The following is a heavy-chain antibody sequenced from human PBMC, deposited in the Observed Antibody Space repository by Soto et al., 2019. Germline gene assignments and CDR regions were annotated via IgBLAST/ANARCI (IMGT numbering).Heavy chain of an antibody. D-gene: IGHD3-10*01. Sequence: SVKVSCKASGGTFSSYAISWVRQAPGQGLEWMGGIIPIFGTANYAQKFQGRVTITADESTSTAYMELSNLRSEDTAVYYCARGVPGVRDLAGYYGMDVWGQGTTVTVSS. CDR1: GGTFSSYA. CDR3: ARGVPGVRDLAGYYGMDV. J-gene: IGHJ6*02. V-gene: IGHV1-69*13. CDR2: IIPIFGTA.